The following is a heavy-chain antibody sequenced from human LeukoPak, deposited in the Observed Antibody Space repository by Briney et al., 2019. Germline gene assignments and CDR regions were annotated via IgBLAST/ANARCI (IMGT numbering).Heavy chain of an antibody. D-gene: IGHD3-22*01. CDR2: ISGSGGST. V-gene: IGHV3-23*01. CDR1: GFTFDDYA. CDR3: ARDLYYDSSGYYEDI. J-gene: IGHJ3*02. Sequence: GGSLRLSCAASGFTFDDYAMHWVRQAPGKGLEWVSAISGSGGSTYYADSVKGRFTISRDNSKNTLYLQMNSLRAEDTAVYYCARDLYYDSSGYYEDIWGQGTMVTVSS.